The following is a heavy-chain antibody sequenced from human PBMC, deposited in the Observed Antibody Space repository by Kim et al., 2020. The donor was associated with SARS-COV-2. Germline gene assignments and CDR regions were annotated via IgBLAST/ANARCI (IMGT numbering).Heavy chain of an antibody. Sequence: GGSLRLSCAASGFTFSSYGMHWVRQAPGKGLEWVAVISYDGSNKYYADSVKGRFTISRDNSKNTLYLQMNSLRAEDTAVYYCARVDPGGTTLVDYFDYWGQGTLVTVSS. V-gene: IGHV3-33*05. CDR2: ISYDGSNK. D-gene: IGHD1-1*01. J-gene: IGHJ4*02. CDR3: ARVDPGGTTLVDYFDY. CDR1: GFTFSSYG.